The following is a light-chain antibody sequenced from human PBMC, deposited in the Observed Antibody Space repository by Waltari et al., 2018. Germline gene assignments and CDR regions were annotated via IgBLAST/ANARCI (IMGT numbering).Light chain of an antibody. CDR3: QQYGTSSYT. CDR2: GAS. V-gene: IGKV3-20*01. CDR1: QSVSSSY. Sequence: EFVLTQSPGTLSLSPGERANLSCRASQSVSSSYFAWYQQKPGQAPRLLTYGASSRATGIPDRFSGSGSGTDFTLTISRLEPEDFAVYYCQQYGTSSYTFGQGTKLEI. J-gene: IGKJ2*01.